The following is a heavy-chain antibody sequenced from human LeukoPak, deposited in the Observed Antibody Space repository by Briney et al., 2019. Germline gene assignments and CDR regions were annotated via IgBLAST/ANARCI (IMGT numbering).Heavy chain of an antibody. CDR1: GYTLTELS. D-gene: IGHD2-2*01. J-gene: IGHJ4*02. Sequence: ASVKVSCKVSGYTLTELSMHWVRQAPGKGLEWMGRFDPEDGETIYAQKFQGRVTMTADTSTDTVYMELSSLRAEDTALYYCVKRTMAGVLERRTYYFDYWGQGSLVTVSP. CDR3: VKRTMAGVLERRTYYFDY. CDR2: FDPEDGET. V-gene: IGHV1-24*01.